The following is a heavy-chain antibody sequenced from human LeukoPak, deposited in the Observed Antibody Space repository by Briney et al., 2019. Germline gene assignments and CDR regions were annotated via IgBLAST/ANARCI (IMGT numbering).Heavy chain of an antibody. J-gene: IGHJ5*02. D-gene: IGHD6-13*01. CDR2: ISSSSSYI. V-gene: IGHV3-21*01. CDR3: ARDRRAAAGGNWFDP. Sequence: GGSLRLSCAASGFTFSSYSMNWVRQAPGKGLEWVSSISSSSSYIYYADSVKGRFTISRDNAKNSLYLQMNSLRAEDTAVDYCARDRRAAAGGNWFDPWGQGTLVTVSS. CDR1: GFTFSSYS.